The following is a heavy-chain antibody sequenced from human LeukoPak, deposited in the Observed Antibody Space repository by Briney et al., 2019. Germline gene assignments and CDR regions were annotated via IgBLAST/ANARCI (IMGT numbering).Heavy chain of an antibody. V-gene: IGHV3-30-3*01. D-gene: IGHD3-22*01. CDR2: ISYDGSNK. J-gene: IGHJ3*02. CDR3: ARSGDSSHLDAFDI. Sequence: GRSLRLSCAASGFTFSSYAMHWVRQAPGKGLEWVAVISYDGSNKYYADSVKGRFTISRDNSKNTLYLQMNSLRAEDTAVYCCARSGDSSHLDAFDIWGQGTMVTVSS. CDR1: GFTFSSYA.